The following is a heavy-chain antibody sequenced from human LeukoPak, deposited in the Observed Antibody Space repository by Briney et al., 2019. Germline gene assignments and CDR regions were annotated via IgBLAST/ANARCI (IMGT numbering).Heavy chain of an antibody. CDR2: INPNSGGT. V-gene: IGHV1-2*06. J-gene: IGHJ4*02. D-gene: IGHD2-2*01. Sequence: GASVKVSCKASGSTFTGYYMHWVRQAPGQGLEWMGRINPNSGGTNYAQKFQGRVTMTRDTSISTAYMELSRLRSDDTAVYYCARSCSSTSCFDYWGQGTLVTVSS. CDR1: GSTFTGYY. CDR3: ARSCSSTSCFDY.